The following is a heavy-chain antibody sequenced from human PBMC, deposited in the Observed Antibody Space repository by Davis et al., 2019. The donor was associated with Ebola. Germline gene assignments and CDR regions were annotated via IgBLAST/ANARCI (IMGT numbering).Heavy chain of an antibody. CDR3: AKGRWGDS. Sequence: PGGSLRLSCAASGFTFSSYDMSWVRQAPGKGLEWVSTIAATGGTTHYADSVRGRFTIYRDNSKDTVYLQMHSPTADDTAVYYCAKGRWGDSWGQGTLVTVSS. V-gene: IGHV3-23*01. D-gene: IGHD7-27*01. J-gene: IGHJ5*01. CDR1: GFTFSSYD. CDR2: IAATGGTT.